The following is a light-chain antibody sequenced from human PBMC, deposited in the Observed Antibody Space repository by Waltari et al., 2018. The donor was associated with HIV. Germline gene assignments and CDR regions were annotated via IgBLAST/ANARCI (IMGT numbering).Light chain of an antibody. V-gene: IGLV1-47*01. CDR1: SSNIGSTF. Sequence: QYVLTQPPSASGTPGQRVTISCSGSSSNIGSTFVYWYQQFPGAPPRLLIYRNNQRPSGVPDRFSGSKSGTAASLDISGLRPEDEADYYCATWDDSLTGVVFGGGTKVTVL. J-gene: IGLJ2*01. CDR3: ATWDDSLTGVV. CDR2: RNN.